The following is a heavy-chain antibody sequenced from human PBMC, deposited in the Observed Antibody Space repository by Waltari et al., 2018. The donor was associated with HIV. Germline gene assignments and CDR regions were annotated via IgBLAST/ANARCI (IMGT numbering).Heavy chain of an antibody. V-gene: IGHV1-2*06. CDR3: ATSLGPSNWFDP. CDR1: GYTFTGYY. Sequence: QVQLVQSGAEVKKPGASMKVSCKASGYTFTGYYMHWVRQAPGQGLEWMGRINPNSGGTNYAQKFHGRVTMTRDTSISTAYMELSRLRSDDTAVYYCATSLGPSNWFDPWGQGTLVTVSS. CDR2: INPNSGGT. J-gene: IGHJ5*02.